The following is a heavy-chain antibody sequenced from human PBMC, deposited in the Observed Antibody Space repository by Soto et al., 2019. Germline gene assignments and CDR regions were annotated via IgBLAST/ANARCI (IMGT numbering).Heavy chain of an antibody. CDR3: PKESSDDYNYASPVSFFCDY. Sequence: GGSLRLSCAASGFTFSSYAMSWVRQAPGKGLEWVSAISGSGGSTYYADSGKGRFTISGDNSKNTLYLQMNSLRAEYTAVYYCPKESSDDYNYASPVSFFCDYLGQGTMVPVYS. CDR2: ISGSGGST. D-gene: IGHD4-4*01. V-gene: IGHV3-23*01. J-gene: IGHJ4*02. CDR1: GFTFSSYA.